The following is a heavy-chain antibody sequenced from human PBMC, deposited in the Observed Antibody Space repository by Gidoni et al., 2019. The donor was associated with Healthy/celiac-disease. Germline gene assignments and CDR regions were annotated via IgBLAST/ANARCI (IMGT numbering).Heavy chain of an antibody. J-gene: IGHJ2*01. CDR2: FDPEDGET. V-gene: IGHV1-24*01. D-gene: IGHD1-1*01. CDR1: GDTLTDLS. CDR3: ATERRGNENYWYFDL. Sequence: QVQLVQSGAEGKKPGASGKDSCKGSGDTLTDLSMHWVRQAPGKGLEWMGGFDPEDGETIYAQKFQGRVTMTAATSPATAYMELSSLRSEDTAVYYCATERRGNENYWYFDLWGRGTLVTVSS.